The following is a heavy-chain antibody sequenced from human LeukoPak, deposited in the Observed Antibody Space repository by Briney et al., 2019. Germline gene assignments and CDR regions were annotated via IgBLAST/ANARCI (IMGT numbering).Heavy chain of an antibody. CDR3: ARDPGDYGGNRFDY. CDR2: INPNSGGT. CDR1: GYTVTGYY. D-gene: IGHD4-23*01. V-gene: IGHV1-2*02. J-gene: IGHJ4*02. Sequence: ASVKVSCKASGYTVTGYYLHWVRQAPGQGLEWMGWINPNSGGTNYAQKFQGRVTMTRDTSISTAYMELSRLRSDDTAVYYCARDPGDYGGNRFDYWGQGTLVTISS.